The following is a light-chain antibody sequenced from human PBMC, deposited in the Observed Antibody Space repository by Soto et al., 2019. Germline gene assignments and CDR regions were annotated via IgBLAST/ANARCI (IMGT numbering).Light chain of an antibody. CDR2: DVS. J-gene: IGLJ1*01. V-gene: IGLV2-14*03. CDR1: STDIGRYYY. CDR3: SSYTSSSTYV. Sequence: SVLTQPASLSGSPGKSITISCTGTSTDIGRYYYVSWYQQQLGKGPKLVIYDVSKRPSGVSNRFSGSKSCNTASLTISGLQAEDEADYYCSSYTSSSTYVFGTGSKVTVL.